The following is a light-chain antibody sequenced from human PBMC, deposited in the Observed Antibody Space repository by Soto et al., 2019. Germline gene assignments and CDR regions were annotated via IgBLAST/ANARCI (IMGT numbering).Light chain of an antibody. CDR2: ASS. Sequence: DNQMTQSPSSLSASVGDRVTITCRASQTISTSLNWYQQRPGKAPNLLIHASSSLQSGVPPRFSGGGSGTDFTLTISSLQPEDFATYYCQQTYSTPSTFGQETRLDIK. V-gene: IGKV1-39*01. J-gene: IGKJ5*01. CDR1: QTISTS. CDR3: QQTYSTPST.